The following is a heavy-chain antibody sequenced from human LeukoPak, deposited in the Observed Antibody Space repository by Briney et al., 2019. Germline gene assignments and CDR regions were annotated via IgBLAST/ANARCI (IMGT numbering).Heavy chain of an antibody. CDR2: MNPNSGNT. J-gene: IGHJ3*02. V-gene: IGHV1-8*03. CDR1: GYTFTSYD. D-gene: IGHD6-6*01. Sequence: ASVKISCKASGYTFTSYDINWVRQATGQGLEWMGWMNPNSGNTGYAQRFQGRVTITRNTSISTAYMELSSLRSEDTAVYYCARELLDAFDIWGQGTMVTVSS. CDR3: ARELLDAFDI.